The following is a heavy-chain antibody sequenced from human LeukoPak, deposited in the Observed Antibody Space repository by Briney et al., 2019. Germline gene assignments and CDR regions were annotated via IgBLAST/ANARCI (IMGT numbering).Heavy chain of an antibody. J-gene: IGHJ3*02. CDR1: GITFDKSW. CDR2: MKPDGSEH. Sequence: GGSLRLSCVASGITFDKSWINWVRQAPGKGLEWVANMKPDGSEHYYVDSVKARFTISRDNSKNSLYLQMNALTVEDTAVYYCATGLRSLSEFDAYDIWGQGTMVTVSS. CDR3: ATGLRSLSEFDAYDI. V-gene: IGHV3-7*01. D-gene: IGHD2/OR15-2a*01.